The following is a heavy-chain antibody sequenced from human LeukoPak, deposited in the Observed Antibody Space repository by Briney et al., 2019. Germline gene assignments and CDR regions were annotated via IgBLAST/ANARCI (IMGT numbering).Heavy chain of an antibody. V-gene: IGHV3-66*01. CDR3: ARWGRADCSSTSCYMDFDS. J-gene: IGHJ4*02. Sequence: GGSLRLSCAASGFTVSSNYMSWVRQAPGKGLEWVSVIYSGGSTYYADSVKGRFTISRDNSKNTLYLQMNSLRAEDTAVYYCARWGRADCSSTSCYMDFDSWGQGTLVTVSS. CDR1: GFTVSSNY. D-gene: IGHD2-2*02. CDR2: IYSGGST.